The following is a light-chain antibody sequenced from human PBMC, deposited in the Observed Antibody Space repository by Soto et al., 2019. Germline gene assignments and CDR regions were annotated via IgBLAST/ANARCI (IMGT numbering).Light chain of an antibody. J-gene: IGKJ1*01. V-gene: IGKV1-5*03. CDR3: QQYNSYSWT. CDR1: QSIINW. CDR2: KAS. Sequence: DIQMTQSPSTLSASVGDRVTITCRASQSIINWLGWYQQKPGKAPKLLIYKASSLESGVPSRFSGSGSGTEFTLTISSLQPDDFATYYCQQYNSYSWTFGQGTKVEIK.